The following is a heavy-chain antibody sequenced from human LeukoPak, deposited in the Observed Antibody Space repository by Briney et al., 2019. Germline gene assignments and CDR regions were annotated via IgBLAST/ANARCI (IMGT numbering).Heavy chain of an antibody. V-gene: IGHV3-74*01. CDR2: IKSDGST. J-gene: IGHJ5*02. D-gene: IGHD3-10*01. CDR3: ARAVTYLYGSATYDWFDP. CDR1: GFTFSSYW. Sequence: GGSLRLSCAASGFTFSSYWMHWVRQIPGKGLVWVSRIKSDGSTIYADSVKGRFTISRDNAKNTVYLQMNSLRAEDTAMYYCARAVTYLYGSATYDWFDPWGQGTLVTVSS.